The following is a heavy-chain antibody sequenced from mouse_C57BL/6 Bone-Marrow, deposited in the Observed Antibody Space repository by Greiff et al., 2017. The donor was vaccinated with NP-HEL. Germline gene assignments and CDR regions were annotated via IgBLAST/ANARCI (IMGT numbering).Heavy chain of an antibody. CDR2: IDPETGGT. V-gene: IGHV1-15*01. D-gene: IGHD1-1*01. CDR1: GYTFTDYE. J-gene: IGHJ2*01. CDR3: TRPNYGSSLYYFDY. Sequence: VQLQQSGAELVRPGASVTLSCKASGYTFTDYEMHWVKQTPVHGLEWIGAIDPETGGTAYNQKFKGKAILTADKSSSTAYMELRSLTSEDSAVYYCTRPNYGSSLYYFDYWGQGTTLTVSS.